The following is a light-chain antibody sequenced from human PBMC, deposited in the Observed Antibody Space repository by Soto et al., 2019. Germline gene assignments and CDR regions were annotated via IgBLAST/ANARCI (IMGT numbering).Light chain of an antibody. V-gene: IGLV1-44*01. J-gene: IGLJ2*01. CDR1: NSNIGSYS. CDR2: SDD. CDR3: AAWDDSLNGPV. Sequence: QSVLTQPPSASGTPEQRVTISCSGSNSNIGSYSVNWYRHLPGTAPKLLVFSDDQRPSGVPDRFSGSKSGPSASLAISGLQSEDEADYYCAAWDDSLNGPVFGGGTKRTVL.